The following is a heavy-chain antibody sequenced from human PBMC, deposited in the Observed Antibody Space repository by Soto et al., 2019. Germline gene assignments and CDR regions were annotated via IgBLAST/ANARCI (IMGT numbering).Heavy chain of an antibody. CDR1: GVSLTSSGMS. CDR3: AHRHTSVAGAVDY. Sequence: QITLKESGPTLMKPTQTLTLTCTFSGVSLTSSGMSVGWIRQPPGKALEWLALIYWDDNQRYSPSVRGRLTVTKDTSKNQVVLTMTNMDAVDTATYYCAHRHTSVAGAVDYWGQGTLVTVS. CDR2: IYWDDNQ. V-gene: IGHV2-5*02. J-gene: IGHJ4*02. D-gene: IGHD6-19*01.